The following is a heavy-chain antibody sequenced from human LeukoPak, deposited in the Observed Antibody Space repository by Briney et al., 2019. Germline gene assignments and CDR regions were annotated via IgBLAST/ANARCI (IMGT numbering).Heavy chain of an antibody. D-gene: IGHD3-22*01. CDR1: GFTFSSYS. CDR2: ISSSSGYI. Sequence: GGSLRLSCAASGFTFSSYSMNWVRQAPGKGLEWVSSISSSSGYIYYADSVKGRFTISRDNAKNSLYLQMNSLRAEDTAVYYCARGLESYYDSSGYHPRYFDYWGQGTLVTVSS. CDR3: ARGLESYYDSSGYHPRYFDY. J-gene: IGHJ4*02. V-gene: IGHV3-21*04.